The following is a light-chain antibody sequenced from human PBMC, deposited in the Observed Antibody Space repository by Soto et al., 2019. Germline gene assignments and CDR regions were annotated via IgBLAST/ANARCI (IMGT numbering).Light chain of an antibody. CDR3: QQYNLYST. V-gene: IGKV1-27*01. J-gene: IGKJ2*01. CDR1: EGISNY. CDR2: AAS. Sequence: DIQMTQSPSSLSASIGDRVTITCRASEGISNYVAWFQQKPGKVPKLLIYAASTLQSGVPSRFRGSGSGTDFTLTISSLQPDDVASYFCQQYNLYSTFGQGTKLEI.